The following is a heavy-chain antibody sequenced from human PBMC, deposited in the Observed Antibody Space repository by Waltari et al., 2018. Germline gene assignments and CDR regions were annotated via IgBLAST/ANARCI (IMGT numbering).Heavy chain of an antibody. J-gene: IGHJ3*02. V-gene: IGHV3-23*04. Sequence: EVQLVESGGGLVQPGGSLRVSCAASRFTFNNYAMSWVRQAPGKGLEWVSGISNRGGRTCYADSVKGRFTISRDKSRNTLFLQMNSLRAEDTAVYYCAKDLLENRDNYYDSSGYGAFDIWGQGTMVTVSS. CDR1: RFTFNNYA. CDR3: AKDLLENRDNYYDSSGYGAFDI. D-gene: IGHD3-22*01. CDR2: ISNRGGRT.